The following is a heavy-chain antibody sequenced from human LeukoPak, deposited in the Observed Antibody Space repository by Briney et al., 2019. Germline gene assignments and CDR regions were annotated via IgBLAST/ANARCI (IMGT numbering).Heavy chain of an antibody. J-gene: IGHJ6*02. V-gene: IGHV3-23*01. Sequence: GGSLRLSCAASGFTFSSYAMSWVRQAPGKGLEWVSAISGSGGGTYYADSVKGRFTISRDNSKNTLYLQMNSLRAEDTAVYYCAKDPEGYCSSTSCLNGMDVWGQGTTVTVSS. CDR1: GFTFSSYA. D-gene: IGHD2-2*01. CDR2: ISGSGGGT. CDR3: AKDPEGYCSSTSCLNGMDV.